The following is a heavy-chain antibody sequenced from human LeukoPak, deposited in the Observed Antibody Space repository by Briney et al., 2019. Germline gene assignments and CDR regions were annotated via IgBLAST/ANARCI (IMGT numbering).Heavy chain of an antibody. CDR2: ISPSGGST. Sequence: ASVKVSCKASGYTFTSYYMHWVRQAPGQGLEWMGIISPSGGSTSYAQKFQGRVTMTRDMSTSTVYMELSSLRSEDTAVYYCARAKPKNMVRGLIMRRESRYYFDYWGQGTLVTVSS. J-gene: IGHJ4*02. D-gene: IGHD3-10*01. CDR3: ARAKPKNMVRGLIMRRESRYYFDY. V-gene: IGHV1-46*01. CDR1: GYTFTSYY.